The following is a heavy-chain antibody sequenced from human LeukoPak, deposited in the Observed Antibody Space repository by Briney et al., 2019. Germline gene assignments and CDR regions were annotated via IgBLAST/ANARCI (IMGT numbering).Heavy chain of an antibody. Sequence: GGSLRLSCAASGFTFSSYSMNWVRQAPGKGLEWVSSISSSSSYIYCADSVKGRFTISRDNAKNSLYLQMNSLRAEDTAVYYCARDEGGGSFDYWGQGTLVTVSS. CDR1: GFTFSSYS. CDR3: ARDEGGGSFDY. J-gene: IGHJ4*02. V-gene: IGHV3-21*01. D-gene: IGHD3-16*01. CDR2: ISSSSSYI.